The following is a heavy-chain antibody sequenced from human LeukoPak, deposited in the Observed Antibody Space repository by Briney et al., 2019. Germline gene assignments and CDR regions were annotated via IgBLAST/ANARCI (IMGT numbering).Heavy chain of an antibody. Sequence: PGGSLRLSCAASGFTFSSYAMTWVRQAPGKGLEWVSAISGSGGSTYYADSVKGRFTIPRDNSKNTLYLQMNSLRAEDTAVYYCAKCIVATNYYYYYMDVWGKGTTVTVSS. CDR3: AKCIVATNYYYYYMDV. V-gene: IGHV3-23*01. J-gene: IGHJ6*03. CDR2: ISGSGGST. CDR1: GFTFSSYA. D-gene: IGHD5-12*01.